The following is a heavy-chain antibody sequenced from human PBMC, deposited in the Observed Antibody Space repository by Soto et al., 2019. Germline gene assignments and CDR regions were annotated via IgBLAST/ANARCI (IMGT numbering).Heavy chain of an antibody. D-gene: IGHD3-16*01. CDR3: AREGTGGPFWGDY. CDR1: GFTFDTYG. CDR2: TSWDEGSK. J-gene: IGHJ4*02. Sequence: QVQLVESGGGAVQPGRSLRLSCAASGFTFDTYGMHWVRQAPGKGLEWLAVTSWDEGSKYYADSVKGRFTISRDNSKNSLYLQMDSLRPEDTAIYFCAREGTGGPFWGDYWGQGTLVTVSS. V-gene: IGHV3-30*13.